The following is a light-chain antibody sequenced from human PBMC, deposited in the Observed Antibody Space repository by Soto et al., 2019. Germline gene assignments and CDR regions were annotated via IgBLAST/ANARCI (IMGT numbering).Light chain of an antibody. CDR1: QSVSSN. CDR3: QQYENWPLT. J-gene: IGKJ4*01. V-gene: IGKV3-15*01. CDR2: GAS. Sequence: EIVMTQSLATLSVSQGERATLSCRASQSVSSNLAWYQQRPGQAPRLLIYGASTRATGIPARFSGSRSGTEFTLSISSLQSEEFAVYHCQQYENWPLTFGGGTKVEIK.